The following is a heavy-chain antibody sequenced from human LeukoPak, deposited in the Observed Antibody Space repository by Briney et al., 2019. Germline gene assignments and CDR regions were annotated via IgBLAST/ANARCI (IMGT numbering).Heavy chain of an antibody. CDR3: ARDYYDSSGYPGIGY. CDR1: GFTFSSYG. J-gene: IGHJ4*02. D-gene: IGHD3-22*01. CDR2: IWYDGSNK. Sequence: GGSLRLSCAASGFTFSSYGMHWVRQAPGKGLEWVAVIWYDGSNKYYADSVKGRFTISRDNSKNTLYLQMNSLRAEDTAVYYCARDYYDSSGYPGIGYWGQGTLVTVSS. V-gene: IGHV3-33*01.